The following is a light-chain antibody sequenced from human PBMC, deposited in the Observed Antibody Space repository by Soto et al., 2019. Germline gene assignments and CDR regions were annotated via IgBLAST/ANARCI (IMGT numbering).Light chain of an antibody. Sequence: QSVLTQPASVSGSPGQSITISCAGTSSDVDDYKYVSWYQQHPGKAPKLIIYEVSNRPSGVSNRFSGSKSGNTASLTISGLQAEDEADYYCYSYISSSIFYVFGTGTKVTVL. J-gene: IGLJ1*01. CDR3: YSYISSSIFYV. V-gene: IGLV2-14*01. CDR1: SSDVDDYKY. CDR2: EVS.